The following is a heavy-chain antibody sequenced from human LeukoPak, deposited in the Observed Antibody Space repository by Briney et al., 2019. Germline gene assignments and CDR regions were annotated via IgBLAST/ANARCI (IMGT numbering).Heavy chain of an antibody. V-gene: IGHV4-59*08. CDR2: IYYSGST. D-gene: IGHD6-13*01. CDR1: GASIRNYY. Sequence: SETLSLTCTVSGASIRNYYWSWIRQSPGKGLEWIGYIYYSGSTNYNPSLESRVAMSVDTSKNQFSLRLSSVTAADTAIYYCARRYSSSWYVGFFDPWGQGTLVSVSS. CDR3: ARRYSSSWYVGFFDP. J-gene: IGHJ5*02.